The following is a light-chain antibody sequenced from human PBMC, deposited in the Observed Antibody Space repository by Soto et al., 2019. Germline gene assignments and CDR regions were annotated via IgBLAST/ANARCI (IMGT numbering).Light chain of an antibody. J-gene: IGKJ1*01. CDR3: QQYNSSPWT. CDR2: KAS. V-gene: IGKV1-5*03. CDR1: QSISSW. Sequence: DIQMTQSPSTLSASVGDRVTITCRASQSISSWLVWYQQKPGKAPKLLISKASTLESGVPSRFSGSGSGTEFTLSISSLQPDDFATYYCQQYNSSPWTFGQGTKVEIK.